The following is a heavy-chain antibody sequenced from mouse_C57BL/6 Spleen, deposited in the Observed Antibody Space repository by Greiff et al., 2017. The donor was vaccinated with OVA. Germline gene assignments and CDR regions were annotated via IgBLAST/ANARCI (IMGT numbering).Heavy chain of an antibody. CDR1: GYTFTSYW. CDR2: IDPSDSYT. Sequence: VQLQQPGAELVMPGASVKLSCKASGYTFTSYWMHWVKQRPGQGLEWIGEIDPSDSYTNYNQKFKGKSTLTVDKSSSTAYMQLSSLTSEDSAVYYCARRGNDGYYLYYCDYWGQGTTLTVSS. CDR3: ARRGNDGYYLYYCDY. D-gene: IGHD2-3*01. J-gene: IGHJ2*01. V-gene: IGHV1-69*01.